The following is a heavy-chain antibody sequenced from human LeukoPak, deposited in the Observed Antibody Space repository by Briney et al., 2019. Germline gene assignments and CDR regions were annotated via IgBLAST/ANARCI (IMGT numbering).Heavy chain of an antibody. J-gene: IGHJ4*02. Sequence: SETLSLTCTVSGGSISSYYWSWIWQPPGKGLEWIGYIYYSGSTNYNPSLKSRVTISVDTSKNQFSLKLSSVTAADTAVYYCARGDVDSSSWYIAGIDYWGQETLVTVSS. CDR2: IYYSGST. D-gene: IGHD6-13*01. CDR3: ARGDVDSSSWYIAGIDY. V-gene: IGHV4-59*01. CDR1: GGSISSYY.